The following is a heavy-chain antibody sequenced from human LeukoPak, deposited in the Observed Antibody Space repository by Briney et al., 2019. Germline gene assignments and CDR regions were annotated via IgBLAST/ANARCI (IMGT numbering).Heavy chain of an antibody. CDR1: GYTFTSYA. CDR2: ISGHNDDT. CDR3: ARAGYCSGGSCYPYYYYHYMDV. D-gene: IGHD2-15*01. V-gene: IGHV1-18*01. J-gene: IGHJ6*03. Sequence: ASVKVSCKASGYTFTSYAISWVRQAPGQGLEWMGWISGHNDDTSYAQRLQGRVTMTTDTSTSTAYMELRSLRSDDTAVYYCARAGYCSGGSCYPYYYYHYMDVWGKGTTVTVSS.